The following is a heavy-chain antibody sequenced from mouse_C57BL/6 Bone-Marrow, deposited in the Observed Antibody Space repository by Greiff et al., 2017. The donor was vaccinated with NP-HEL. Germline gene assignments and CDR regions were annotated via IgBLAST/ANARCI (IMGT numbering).Heavy chain of an antibody. CDR2: IDPANGNT. CDR1: GFNIKNTY. J-gene: IGHJ3*01. V-gene: IGHV14-3*01. CDR3: ARWRETGFAY. Sequence: VQLQQSVAELVRPGASVKLSCTASGFNIKNTYMPWVKQRPEQGLEWIGRIDPANGNTKYAPKFQGQATITADTSSNTAYLQLRSLTSEDTAIYYCARWRETGFAYWGQGTLVTVSA.